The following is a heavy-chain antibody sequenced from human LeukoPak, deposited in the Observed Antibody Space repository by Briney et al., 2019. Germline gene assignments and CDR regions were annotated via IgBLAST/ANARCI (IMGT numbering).Heavy chain of an antibody. J-gene: IGHJ4*02. Sequence: GGSLRLSCAASGFTFSSYTMNWVRQAPGKGLEWVSSISHTGTYIFYADSVTGRFTISRDNAKNSLYLQMNSLRAGDTAIYYCAGHPVVVAANDYWGQGTLVTVSS. CDR2: ISHTGTYI. D-gene: IGHD2-15*01. CDR1: GFTFSSYT. V-gene: IGHV3-21*01. CDR3: AGHPVVVAANDY.